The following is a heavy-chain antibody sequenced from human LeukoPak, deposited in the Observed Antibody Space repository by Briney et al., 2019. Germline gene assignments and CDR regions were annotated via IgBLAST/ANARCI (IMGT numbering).Heavy chain of an antibody. D-gene: IGHD3-3*01. J-gene: IGHJ6*02. CDR3: ARGPLLRWGLGGRGMDV. Sequence: GGSLRLSCAASGFTVSSNYMSWVRQAPGKGLDWVSVIYSGGSTYYADSVKGRFTISRDNSKNTLYLQMISLRAEDTAVYYCARGPLLRWGLGGRGMDVWGQGTTVTVSS. CDR1: GFTVSSNY. V-gene: IGHV3-53*01. CDR2: IYSGGST.